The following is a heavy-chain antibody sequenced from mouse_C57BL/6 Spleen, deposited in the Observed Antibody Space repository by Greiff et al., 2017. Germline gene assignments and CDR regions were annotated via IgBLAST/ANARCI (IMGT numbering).Heavy chain of an antibody. CDR1: GYAFSSSW. Sequence: QVQLKESGPELVKPGASVKISCKASGYAFSSSWMNWVKQRPGKGLEWIGRIYPGDGDTNYNGKFKGKATLTADKSSSTAYMQLSSLTSEDSAVYFCARGGYYFDYWGQGTTLTVSS. J-gene: IGHJ2*01. V-gene: IGHV1-82*01. CDR3: ARGGYYFDY. CDR2: IYPGDGDT.